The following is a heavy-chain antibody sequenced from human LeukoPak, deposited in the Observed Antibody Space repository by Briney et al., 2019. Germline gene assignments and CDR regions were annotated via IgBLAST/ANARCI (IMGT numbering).Heavy chain of an antibody. CDR3: AKVEKYCTSTSCYLGGFNY. CDR1: GFTFSIYG. CDR2: ISDNGGNT. V-gene: IGHV3-23*01. D-gene: IGHD2-2*01. Sequence: GGSLRLSCAASGFTFSIYGMGWVRQAPGKGLEWVSSISDNGGNTYYADSAKGRFTISRDNSKNTLYLQMNSLRVEDTAVYYCAKVEKYCTSTSCYLGGFNYWGQGTLVTVSS. J-gene: IGHJ4*02.